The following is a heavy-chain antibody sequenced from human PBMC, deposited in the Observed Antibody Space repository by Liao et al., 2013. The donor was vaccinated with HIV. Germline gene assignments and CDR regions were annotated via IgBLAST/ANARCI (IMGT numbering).Heavy chain of an antibody. CDR1: VDSIGSFY. J-gene: IGHJ6*03. V-gene: IGHV4-4*07. CDR2: TFTSQTA. Sequence: QVQLQESGPGLVKPSETLSLTCTISVDSIGSFYWNWIRQPAGKGLEWIGRTFTSQTAEYNPSLKSRVTISVDTSKNQFSLKLSSVTAADTAVYYCARGIAYSYMDVWGKGTTVTVSS. CDR3: ARGIAYSYMDV. D-gene: IGHD2-21*01.